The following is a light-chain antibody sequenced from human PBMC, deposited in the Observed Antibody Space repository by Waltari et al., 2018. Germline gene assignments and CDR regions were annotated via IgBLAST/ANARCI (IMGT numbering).Light chain of an antibody. CDR1: SSDVGGSKH. Sequence: QSALTQPRSVSGSPGQSVTLPCTGTSSDVGGSKHVSWYQQHPGKAPKLIFYDVTERPSGVPDRFSGSKSGNTASLTISGLQPEDEADYYCCSFAGSYTWVFGGGTKVTVL. CDR2: DVT. CDR3: CSFAGSYTWV. J-gene: IGLJ3*02. V-gene: IGLV2-11*01.